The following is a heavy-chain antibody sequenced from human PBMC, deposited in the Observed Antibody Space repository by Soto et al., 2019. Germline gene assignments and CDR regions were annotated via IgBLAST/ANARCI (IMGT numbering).Heavy chain of an antibody. CDR3: ARRVGSCSGTSCNGWFDP. CDR1: GDSISKTTSY. D-gene: IGHD2-2*01. CDR2: IYHSGST. J-gene: IGHJ5*02. V-gene: IGHV4-39*01. Sequence: SETLSLTCSVSGDSISKTTSYWGWIRQPPGKGLEWIGTIYHSGSTYYNPSLMSRVTLSIDKSKNQFSLKLNSVTAADTAVYYCARRVGSCSGTSCNGWFDPWGQGTLVTVSS.